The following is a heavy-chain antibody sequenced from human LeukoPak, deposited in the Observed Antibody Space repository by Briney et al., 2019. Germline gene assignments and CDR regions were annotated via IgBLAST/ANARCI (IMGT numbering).Heavy chain of an antibody. D-gene: IGHD6-13*01. CDR3: ARAGAAAGTPFDY. J-gene: IGHJ4*02. CDR2: ITSYNGNT. CDR1: GYTFSSYG. Sequence: ASVKVSCKASGYTFSSYGISWVRQAPGQGLEWMGWITSYNGNTKYAQQLQGRVTMATDTSTGTAYMELRSLRSDDTAVYYCARAGAAAGTPFDYWGQGTLVTVSS. V-gene: IGHV1-18*01.